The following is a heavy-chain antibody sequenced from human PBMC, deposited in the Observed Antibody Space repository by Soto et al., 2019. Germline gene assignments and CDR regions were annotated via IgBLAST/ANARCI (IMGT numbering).Heavy chain of an antibody. J-gene: IGHJ5*02. V-gene: IGHV6-1*01. Sequence: QALAPSCALPVGRVSSTIASWKWISHSPWRGLEWLGRTYYRSKWYNDYAVSVNSRITISPDTSKNQFSMKLNSVTPEDTAVYYCARDKQQNYNQNNWCDPWGQGTLVTSPQ. CDR3: ARDKQQNYNQNNWCDP. D-gene: IGHD1-7*01. CDR2: TYYRSKWYN. CDR1: VGRVSSTIAS.